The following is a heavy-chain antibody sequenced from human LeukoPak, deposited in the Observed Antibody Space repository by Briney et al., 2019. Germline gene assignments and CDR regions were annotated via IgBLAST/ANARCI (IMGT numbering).Heavy chain of an antibody. J-gene: IGHJ6*03. D-gene: IGHD2-2*01. CDR1: GFTFSSYG. Sequence: GGSLRLSCAASGFTFSSYGMHWVRQAPGKGLEWVAVISYDGSNKYYADSVKGRFTISRDNSKNTLYLQMNSLRAEDTAVYYCAKGRVVPAAKTRYHYYYYYMDVWGKGTTVTISS. CDR2: ISYDGSNK. V-gene: IGHV3-30*18. CDR3: AKGRVVPAAKTRYHYYYYYMDV.